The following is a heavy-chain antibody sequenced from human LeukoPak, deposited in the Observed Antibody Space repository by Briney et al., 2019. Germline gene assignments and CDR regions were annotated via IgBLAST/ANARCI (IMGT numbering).Heavy chain of an antibody. D-gene: IGHD6-19*01. CDR3: ARVEAVADLYYFDY. CDR1: GFTFSSYW. CDR2: IKQDGSEK. Sequence: GGSLRLSCAASGFTFSSYWMSWVRQAPGKGLEWVANIKQDGSEKYYVDSVKGRFTISRDNAKSSLYLQMNSLRAEDTAVYYCARVEAVADLYYFDYWGQGTLVTVSS. V-gene: IGHV3-7*03. J-gene: IGHJ4*02.